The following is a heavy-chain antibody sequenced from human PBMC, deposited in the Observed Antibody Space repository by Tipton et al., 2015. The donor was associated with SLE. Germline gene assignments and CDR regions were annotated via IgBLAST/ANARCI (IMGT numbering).Heavy chain of an antibody. Sequence: TLSLTCTVSGGSISSGTYYWSWIRQPPGKGLEWIGEINHSGGTNYNPSLKSRVTISVDTSKNQFSLKLSSVTAADTAVYYCARGLGAYSSGWRYYYYYMDVWGKGTTVTVSS. CDR2: INHSGGT. D-gene: IGHD6-19*01. CDR1: GGSISSGTYY. CDR3: ARGLGAYSSGWRYYYYYMDV. V-gene: IGHV4-39*07. J-gene: IGHJ6*03.